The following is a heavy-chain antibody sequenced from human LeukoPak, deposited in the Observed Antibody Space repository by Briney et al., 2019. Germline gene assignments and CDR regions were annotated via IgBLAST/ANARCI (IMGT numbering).Heavy chain of an antibody. D-gene: IGHD6-25*01. CDR2: IYPGDSNT. CDR3: ARQGEAAANDY. J-gene: IGHJ4*02. Sequence: GESLKISCKASGYSFTKYWIGWVRQMPGRGLEWMGIIYPGDSNTRYGRSFQGQVTISADKSSTTAYLQWSSLKASDTAMYYCARQGEAAANDYWGQGTLVTVSS. CDR1: GYSFTKYW. V-gene: IGHV5-51*01.